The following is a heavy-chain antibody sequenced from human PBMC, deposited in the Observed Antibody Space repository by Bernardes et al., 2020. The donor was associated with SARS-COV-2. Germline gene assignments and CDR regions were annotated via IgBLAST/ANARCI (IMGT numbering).Heavy chain of an antibody. D-gene: IGHD1-1*01. V-gene: IGHV4-59*02. CDR3: AQSGPSVTTDTYYDYGLDG. CDR2: IYSIGPT. Sequence: SPTCTSSGGSVNGYTWSCIRQLPGTALQWLEYIYSIGPTNYNPSHYNPFLNSGTIISFDTSKKQLTLKMNSMTAADTALYFCAQSGPSVTTDTYYDYGLDGWGQGTTDTVS. CDR1: GGSVNGYT. J-gene: IGHJ6*02.